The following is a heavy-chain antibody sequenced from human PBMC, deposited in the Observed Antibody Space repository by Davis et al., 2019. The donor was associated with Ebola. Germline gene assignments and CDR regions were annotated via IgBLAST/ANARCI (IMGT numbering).Heavy chain of an antibody. V-gene: IGHV4-34*01. J-gene: IGHJ4*02. CDR2: INHSGST. D-gene: IGHD3-22*01. Sequence: PGGSLRLSCAVYGGSFSGYYWSWIRQPPGKGLEWIGEINHSGSTNYNPSLKSRVTISVDTSKNQFSLKLSSVTAADTAVYYCARDNYYDSSGFDYWGQGTLVTVSS. CDR3: ARDNYYDSSGFDY. CDR1: GGSFSGYY.